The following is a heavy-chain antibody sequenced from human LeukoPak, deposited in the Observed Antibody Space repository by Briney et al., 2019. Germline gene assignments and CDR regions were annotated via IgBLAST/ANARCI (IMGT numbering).Heavy chain of an antibody. J-gene: IGHJ5*02. Sequence: SETLSLTCSVSGDSINSGGHHWGWIRQPPGKGLEWIGSIFDADDTYYNASLKSRVTMSVDTSKNQFSLKLNSVTAADTAVYFCVRHALVTSISTFNWLDPWGRGTLVTVSS. CDR2: IFDADDT. CDR1: GDSINSGGHH. CDR3: VRHALVTSISTFNWLDP. D-gene: IGHD2-21*02. V-gene: IGHV4-39*01.